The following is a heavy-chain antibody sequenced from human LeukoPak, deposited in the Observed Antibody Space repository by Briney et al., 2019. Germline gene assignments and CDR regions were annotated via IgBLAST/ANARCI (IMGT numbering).Heavy chain of an antibody. D-gene: IGHD3-3*01. CDR3: ARDAITIFDAFDI. V-gene: IGHV4-61*02. CDR1: GGSISSGSYY. Sequence: SQTLSLTCTVSGGSISSGSYYWSWIRQPAGKGLEWIGRIYTSGSTNYNPSLKSRVTISVDTSKNQFSLKLSSVTAADTAVYYCARDAITIFDAFDILGQGTMVTVSS. CDR2: IYTSGST. J-gene: IGHJ3*02.